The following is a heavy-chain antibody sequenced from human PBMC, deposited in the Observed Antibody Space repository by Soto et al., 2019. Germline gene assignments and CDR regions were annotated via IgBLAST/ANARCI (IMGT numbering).Heavy chain of an antibody. CDR1: GYTFTSYA. V-gene: IGHV1-3*01. Sequence: QVQLVQSGAEVKKPGASVKVSCKASGYTFTSYAMHWVRQAPGQRLEWMGWINAGNGNTKYSQKLQGRVTITRDTSASTAYMELSSLRSEDTAVYYCARDRKVVAATTFDYWGQGTLVTVSS. D-gene: IGHD2-15*01. CDR3: ARDRKVVAATTFDY. CDR2: INAGNGNT. J-gene: IGHJ4*02.